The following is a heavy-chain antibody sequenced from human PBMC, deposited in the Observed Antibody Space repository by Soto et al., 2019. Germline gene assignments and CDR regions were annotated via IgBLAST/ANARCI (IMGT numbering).Heavy chain of an antibody. Sequence: QVQLVQSGAEVKKPGASVKVSCKASGYTFTSYDINWVQQATGQGLEWMGWMNPNSGNTGYAQKFQGRVTMTRNTSISTAYMELSSLRSDDTAVYYCAATSGQNEGYNWFDPWGQGTLVTVSS. V-gene: IGHV1-8*01. CDR1: GYTFTSYD. CDR3: AATSGQNEGYNWFDP. CDR2: MNPNSGNT. D-gene: IGHD2-15*01. J-gene: IGHJ5*02.